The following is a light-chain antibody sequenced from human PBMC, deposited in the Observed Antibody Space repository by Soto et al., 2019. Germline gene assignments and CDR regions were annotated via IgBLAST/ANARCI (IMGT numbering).Light chain of an antibody. CDR3: QQYVSSPWA. J-gene: IGKJ1*01. V-gene: IGKV3-20*01. CDR1: QSVTNSF. Sequence: EIVLAQSPCTLSFSPGERATLSCRASQSVTNSFLAWYHQKPGQAPRLLIYGASRRATGIPDRFTGRGSGTDFTLTISKLDPKDCAVYYCQQYVSSPWAFGQGTKVQI. CDR2: GAS.